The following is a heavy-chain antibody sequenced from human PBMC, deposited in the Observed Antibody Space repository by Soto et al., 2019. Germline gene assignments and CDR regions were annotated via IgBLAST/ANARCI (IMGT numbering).Heavy chain of an antibody. CDR1: GDSVSSNSAA. Sequence: SQTLSLTCAISGDSVSSNSAAWNWIRQSPSRGLEWLGRTYYRSKWYKEYAASVKSRITINPDTSKNQFSLQLNSVSPEDMAVYYCVRTVGWLDPWGQGTLVTVS. J-gene: IGHJ5*02. D-gene: IGHD2-15*01. CDR3: VRTVGWLDP. V-gene: IGHV6-1*01. CDR2: TYYRSKWYK.